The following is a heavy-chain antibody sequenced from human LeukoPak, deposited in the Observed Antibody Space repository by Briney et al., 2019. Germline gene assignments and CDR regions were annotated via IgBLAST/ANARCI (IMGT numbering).Heavy chain of an antibody. CDR3: ARDLGTYGSGSYLSRYYYYYGMDV. CDR2: ISGSGGST. J-gene: IGHJ6*02. Sequence: GGSLRLSCAASGFTFSSYAMSWVRQAPGKGLEWVSAISGSGGSTYYADSVKGRFTISRDNAKNSLYLQMNSLRAEDTAVYYCARDLGTYGSGSYLSRYYYYYGMDVWGQGTTVTVSS. D-gene: IGHD3-10*01. CDR1: GFTFSSYA. V-gene: IGHV3-23*01.